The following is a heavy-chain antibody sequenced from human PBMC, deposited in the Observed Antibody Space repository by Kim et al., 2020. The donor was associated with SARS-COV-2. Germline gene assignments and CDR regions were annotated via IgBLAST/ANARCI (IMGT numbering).Heavy chain of an antibody. CDR2: IHSDGSST. J-gene: IGHJ6*02. CDR1: GFTFSTYW. Sequence: GGSLRLSCAASGFTFSTYWMHWVRQVPGKGLVWVSRIHSDGSSTSYADCVKGRFTISRDNAKNTLYLQMNSLRAEDTGVYYCARVPAGSSVAGNYGMDVWGQGTTVTVSS. CDR3: ARVPAGSSVAGNYGMDV. D-gene: IGHD6-19*01. V-gene: IGHV3-74*01.